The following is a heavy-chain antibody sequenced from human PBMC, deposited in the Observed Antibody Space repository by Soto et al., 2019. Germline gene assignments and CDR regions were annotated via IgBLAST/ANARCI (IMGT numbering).Heavy chain of an antibody. D-gene: IGHD2-2*01. J-gene: IGHJ6*02. Sequence: GSVKVPCKASGYTFTGYYMHSVRQAPGQGLEWMGWINPNSGGTNYAQKFQGRVTMTMDTSISTAYMELSRLRSDDTAVYYCARYMCSSTSCYPYSSYYYYYYGMDVWGQGTTVTVSS. CDR2: INPNSGGT. CDR1: GYTFTGYY. CDR3: ARYMCSSTSCYPYSSYYYYYYGMDV. V-gene: IGHV1-2*02.